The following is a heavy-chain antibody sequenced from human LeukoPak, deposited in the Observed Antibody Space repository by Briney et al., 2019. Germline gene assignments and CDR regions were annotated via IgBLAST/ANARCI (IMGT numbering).Heavy chain of an antibody. V-gene: IGHV3-21*01. J-gene: IGHJ4*02. Sequence: PGGSLRLSCAASGFTFSTYSINWVRQVPGKGLEWVSSISNSNSYIYYADSVRGRFTISRDTAKNSLYLQMNSLRADDTAVYYCARDAIAAAGSTGCFDYWGQGTLVTVSS. CDR3: ARDAIAAAGSTGCFDY. CDR1: GFTFSTYS. D-gene: IGHD6-13*01. CDR2: ISNSNSYI.